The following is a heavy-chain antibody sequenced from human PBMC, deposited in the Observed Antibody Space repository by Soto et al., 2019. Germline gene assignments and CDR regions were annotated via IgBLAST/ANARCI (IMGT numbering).Heavy chain of an antibody. J-gene: IGHJ6*02. D-gene: IGHD3-10*02. CDR3: AKDQLRGVRGVITYYYGMDV. V-gene: IGHV3-30*18. CDR2: ISYDGSNK. CDR1: GFTCSSYG. Sequence: PGGSLRLSCAASGFTCSSYGMHWVRQAPGKGLEWVAVISYDGSNKYYADSVKGRFTISRDNSKNTLYLQMNSLRAEDTAVYYCAKDQLRGVRGVITYYYGMDVRAQRTTVPVSS.